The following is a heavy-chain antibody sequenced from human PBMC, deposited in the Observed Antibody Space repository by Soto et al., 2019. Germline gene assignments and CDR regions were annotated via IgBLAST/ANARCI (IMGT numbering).Heavy chain of an antibody. CDR2: IYTSGST. D-gene: IGHD2-21*02. CDR1: GGSISSYY. J-gene: IGHJ4*02. Sequence: SETLSLTCTVSGGSISSYYWSWIRQPAGKGLEWIGRIYTSGSTNYNPSLKSRVTMSVDTSKIQFSLKLSSVTAADTAVYYCARTAYCGGDCYPPYFDYWGQGTLVTVSS. CDR3: ARTAYCGGDCYPPYFDY. V-gene: IGHV4-4*07.